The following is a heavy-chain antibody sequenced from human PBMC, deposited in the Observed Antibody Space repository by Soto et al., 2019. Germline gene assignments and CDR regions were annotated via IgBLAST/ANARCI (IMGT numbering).Heavy chain of an antibody. CDR1: GFTFSSYT. CDR3: ARDVGDGFNPTLDY. Sequence: EVQLVESGGGLVKPGGALRLACAASGFTFSSYTMHWVRQAPGKGLEWVSCISSSGSYTYYADSVKGRFTISRDNAKNSLYLQMNSLRAEDTALYYCARDVGDGFNPTLDYWGQGTLVTVSS. J-gene: IGHJ4*02. CDR2: ISSSGSYT. D-gene: IGHD3-10*01. V-gene: IGHV3-21*02.